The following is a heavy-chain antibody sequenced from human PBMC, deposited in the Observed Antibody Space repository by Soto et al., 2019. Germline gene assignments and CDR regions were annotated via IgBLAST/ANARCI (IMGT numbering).Heavy chain of an antibody. V-gene: IGHV3-23*01. J-gene: IGHJ4*02. CDR1: GFTFSSYA. D-gene: IGHD3-3*02. CDR2: LSGSGGST. Sequence: EVQLLESGGGLVQPGGSLRLSCAASGFTFSSYAMSWVRQAPGKGMEWVAALSGSGGSTYYADSVKGRFTISRENSNNTLYLQKNSLIAEDAAVYYCAKDFVASNADYSDYRGQGPLVTVSS. CDR3: AKDFVASNADYSDY.